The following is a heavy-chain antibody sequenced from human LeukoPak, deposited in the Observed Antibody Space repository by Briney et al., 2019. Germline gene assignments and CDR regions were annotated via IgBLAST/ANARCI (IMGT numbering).Heavy chain of an antibody. D-gene: IGHD3-10*02. CDR1: GFTFSSYS. CDR3: ARGTMFPYYSDY. CDR2: ISSSSSYI. V-gene: IGHV3-21*01. Sequence: GGSLRLSCAASGFTFSSYSMNWVRQAPGKGLEWVSFISSSSSYIYYVDSVKGRFTISRDNAKNSLYLQMNSLRAEDTAVYYCARGTMFPYYSDYWGQGTLVTVSS. J-gene: IGHJ4*02.